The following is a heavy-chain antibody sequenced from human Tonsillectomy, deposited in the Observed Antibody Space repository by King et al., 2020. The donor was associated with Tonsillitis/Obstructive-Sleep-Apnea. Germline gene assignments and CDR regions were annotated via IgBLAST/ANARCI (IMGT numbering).Heavy chain of an antibody. Sequence: VQLVESGGGLVQPGGSLRLSCAASGFTFSSYWRSWVRQAPGKGLEWVANIKEDGSEKYYVASVRGRFIISRDNAKYSLDLQMNSLRAEDTAVYYCASVLDYFESSSYRAVDNCGHGKMVTVSS. CDR1: GFTFSSYW. CDR2: IKEDGSEK. CDR3: ASVLDYFESSSYRAVDN. D-gene: IGHD3-22*01. J-gene: IGHJ3*02. V-gene: IGHV3-7*03.